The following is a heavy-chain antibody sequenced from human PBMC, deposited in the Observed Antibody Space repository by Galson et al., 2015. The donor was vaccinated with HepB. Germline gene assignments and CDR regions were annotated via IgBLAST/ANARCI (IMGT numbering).Heavy chain of an antibody. V-gene: IGHV4-34*01. CDR2: INHSGST. Sequence: ETLSLTCAVYGGSFSGYCWSWIRQPPGKGLEWIGEINHSGSTNYNPSLKSRVTISVDTSKNQFSLKLSSVTAADTAVYYCARSPERGDRGPGWYFDLWGRGTLVTVSS. CDR3: ARSPERGDRGPGWYFDL. CDR1: GGSFSGYC. J-gene: IGHJ2*01. D-gene: IGHD3-10*01.